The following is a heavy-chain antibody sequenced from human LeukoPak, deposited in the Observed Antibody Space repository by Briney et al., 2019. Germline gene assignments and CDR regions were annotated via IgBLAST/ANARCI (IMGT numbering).Heavy chain of an antibody. CDR2: MNINRDGT. CDR3: ARGVNGIILLRGLRRDYYYMDV. Sequence: ASVHVSCKTSVFNFIDYYILWVRQAPGQGLEGVGWMNINRDGTKYAQKFRGGLTITRDISTATVPMHVSNLRSGDTGMYYCARGVNGIILLRGLRRDYYYMDVWGKGTMVTISS. J-gene: IGHJ6*03. CDR1: VFNFIDYY. V-gene: IGHV1-2*02. D-gene: IGHD3-10*01.